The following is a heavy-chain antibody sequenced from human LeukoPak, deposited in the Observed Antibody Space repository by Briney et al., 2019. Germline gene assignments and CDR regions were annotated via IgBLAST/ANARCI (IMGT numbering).Heavy chain of an antibody. J-gene: IGHJ4*02. CDR3: ARVFWETVNTGYYSDF. V-gene: IGHV3-48*01. D-gene: IGHD3-22*01. CDR1: GFTFSTYS. CDR2: ISGSSGSSTI. Sequence: GGSLRLSCAAPGFTFSTYSMNWVRQAPGKGLEWVSYISGSSGSSTIYYADSVKGRFTISRDNAKNSLYLQMNSLRAEDTAVYYCARVFWETVNTGYYSDFWGPGTLVTVSS.